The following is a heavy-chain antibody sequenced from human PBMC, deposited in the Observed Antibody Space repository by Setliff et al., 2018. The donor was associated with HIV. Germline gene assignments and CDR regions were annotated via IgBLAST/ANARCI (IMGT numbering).Heavy chain of an antibody. CDR3: TRKHRPGVGMDL. CDR2: ISGSGGST. J-gene: IGHJ6*02. Sequence: PGGSLRLSCAASEFTFSSYAMSWVRQAPGKGLEWVSSISGSGGSTYYADSVKGRFTISRDNSKNTLYLQMNSLRVEDTAVYFCTRKHRPGVGMDLWGQGTTVTVSS. CDR1: EFTFSSYA. V-gene: IGHV3-23*01.